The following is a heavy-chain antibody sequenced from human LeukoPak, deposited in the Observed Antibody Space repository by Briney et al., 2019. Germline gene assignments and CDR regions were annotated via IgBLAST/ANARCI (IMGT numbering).Heavy chain of an antibody. D-gene: IGHD3-22*01. CDR1: GFTLSSCS. V-gene: IGHV3-21*01. CDR3: ARDGGYYYDSSGHPVVFDY. CDR2: IRRRRRYI. Sequence: GGSLRLSCAASGFTLSSCSMKGVRQARGKGGEGVSSIRRRRRYIYYADSVKGRFTISRDNAKNSLYLQMNSLRAEDTAVYYCARDGGYYYDSSGHPVVFDYWGQGTLVTVSS. J-gene: IGHJ4*02.